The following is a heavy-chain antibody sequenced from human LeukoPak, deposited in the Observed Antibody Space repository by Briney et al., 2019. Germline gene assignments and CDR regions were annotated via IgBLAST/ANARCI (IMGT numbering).Heavy chain of an antibody. Sequence: ASVKVSCKASGYTFTSYGISWVRQAPGQGLEWMGWISAYNGNTNYAQELQGRVTMTTDTSTSTAYMELRSLRSDDTAVYYCARDYPNFITIFGVMPFDPWGQGTLVTVSS. CDR1: GYTFTSYG. J-gene: IGHJ5*02. CDR3: ARDYPNFITIFGVMPFDP. D-gene: IGHD3-3*01. CDR2: ISAYNGNT. V-gene: IGHV1-18*01.